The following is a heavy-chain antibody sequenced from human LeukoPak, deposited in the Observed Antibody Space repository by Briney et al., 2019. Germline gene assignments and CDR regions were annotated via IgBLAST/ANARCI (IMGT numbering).Heavy chain of an antibody. J-gene: IGHJ4*02. CDR1: GGSISSSSYY. V-gene: IGHV4-39*02. CDR2: IYYSGST. CDR3: ARDPAPGRYYFDY. Sequence: KPSETLSLTCTVSGGSISSSSYYWGWIRQPPGKGLEWIGSIYYSGSTYYNPSLKSRVTISVDTSKNQFSLKLSSVTAADTAVYYCARDPAPGRYYFDYWGQGTLVTVSS.